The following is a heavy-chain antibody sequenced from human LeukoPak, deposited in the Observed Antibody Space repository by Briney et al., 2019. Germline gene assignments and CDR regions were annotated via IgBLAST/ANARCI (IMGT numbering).Heavy chain of an antibody. CDR2: ISSSSSTI. CDR1: GFTFSSYS. D-gene: IGHD6-19*01. V-gene: IGHV3-48*01. Sequence: PGGSLRLSRAASGFTFSSYSMNWVRQAPGKGLEWVSYISSSSSTIYYADSVKGRFTISRDNAKNSLYLQMNSLRAEDTAVYYCARDPYSSGWRDAFDIWGQGTMVTVSS. J-gene: IGHJ3*02. CDR3: ARDPYSSGWRDAFDI.